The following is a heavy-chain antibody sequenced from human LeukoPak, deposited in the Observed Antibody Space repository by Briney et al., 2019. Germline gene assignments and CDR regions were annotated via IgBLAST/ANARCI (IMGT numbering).Heavy chain of an antibody. V-gene: IGHV1-69*13. CDR2: IIPIFGTA. CDR1: GGTFSSYA. CDR3: ARDPSSRCSGGSCYNPYYYYGMDV. D-gene: IGHD2-15*01. Sequence: ASVKVSFKASGGTFSSYAISWVRQAPGQGLEWMGGIIPIFGTANYAQKFQGRVTITADESTSTAYMELSSLRSEDTAVYYCARDPSSRCSGGSCYNPYYYYGMDVWGQGTTVTVSS. J-gene: IGHJ6*02.